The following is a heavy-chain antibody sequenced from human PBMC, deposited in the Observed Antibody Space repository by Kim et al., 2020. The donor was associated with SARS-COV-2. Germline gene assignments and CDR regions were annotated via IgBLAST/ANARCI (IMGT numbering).Heavy chain of an antibody. D-gene: IGHD3-22*01. J-gene: IGHJ4*02. CDR3: ARDYYDRSRMFDY. V-gene: IGHV1-18*04. Sequence: ASVKVSCKASGYTFTSYGISWVRQAPGQGLEWMGWISVYNANTNYAQKLHGRVTMTTDTSTRIAYMELRSLRSDDTAVYYCARDYYDRSRMFDYWGQGTLVTVSS. CDR1: GYTFTSYG. CDR2: ISVYNANT.